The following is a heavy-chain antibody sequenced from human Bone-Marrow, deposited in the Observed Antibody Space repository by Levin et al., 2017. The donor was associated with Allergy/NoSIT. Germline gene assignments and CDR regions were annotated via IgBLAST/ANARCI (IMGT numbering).Heavy chain of an antibody. CDR1: GYTFTAYD. Sequence: GESLKISCKASGYTFTAYDIDWVRQAPGQGLEWMGWINSNSGGPNYAQKFQGRVTLTRDTSIDTAYMELTRLTSDDTAVYYCARDRSSFGDGNWIDTWGQGTPVTVSS. J-gene: IGHJ5*02. CDR3: ARDRSSFGDGNWIDT. V-gene: IGHV1-2*02. CDR2: INSNSGGP. D-gene: IGHD3-10*01.